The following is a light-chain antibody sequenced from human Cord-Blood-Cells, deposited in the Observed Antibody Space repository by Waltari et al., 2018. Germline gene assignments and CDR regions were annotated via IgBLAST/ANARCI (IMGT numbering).Light chain of an antibody. CDR1: SGSVSTSYY. CDR3: VLYMGSGIWV. Sequence: QTVVTQEPSFSVSPGGTVTLTCGLSSGSVSTSYYPSWYQQTPGQAPRTLIYSTNPRSSGVPDRFSGSILGNKAALTITGAHADDESDYYCVLYMGSGIWVFGGGTKLTVL. CDR2: STN. V-gene: IGLV8-61*01. J-gene: IGLJ3*02.